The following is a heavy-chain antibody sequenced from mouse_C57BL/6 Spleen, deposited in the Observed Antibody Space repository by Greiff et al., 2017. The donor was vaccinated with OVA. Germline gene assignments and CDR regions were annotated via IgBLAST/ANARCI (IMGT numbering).Heavy chain of an antibody. CDR3: ARQGYDGVMDY. Sequence: EVKLMESGGGLVQPGGSLKLSCAASGFTFSDYYMYWVRQTPETRLEWVAYISNGGGSTYYPDTVKGRFTISRDNAKNTLYMQMSRLKSEDTAMYYCARQGYDGVMDYWGQGTSVTVSS. V-gene: IGHV5-12*01. CDR2: ISNGGGST. CDR1: GFTFSDYY. D-gene: IGHD2-2*01. J-gene: IGHJ4*01.